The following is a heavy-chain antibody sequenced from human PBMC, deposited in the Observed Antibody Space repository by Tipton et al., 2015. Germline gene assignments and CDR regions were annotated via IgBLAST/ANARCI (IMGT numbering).Heavy chain of an antibody. CDR2: ISYTDGA. J-gene: IGHJ4*02. D-gene: IGHD3-9*01. CDR3: ACQDYDSLTRDYQTVDY. CDR1: GGSVTGGSYY. Sequence: TLSLTCTVSGGSVTGGSYYWSWIRQPPGKGLEWIGYISYTDGAHYNPALKSRVTISVDTSKNQFSLKLTSVTAADTAVYYCACQDYDSLTRDYQTVDYWGQGTLVTVSS. V-gene: IGHV4-61*01.